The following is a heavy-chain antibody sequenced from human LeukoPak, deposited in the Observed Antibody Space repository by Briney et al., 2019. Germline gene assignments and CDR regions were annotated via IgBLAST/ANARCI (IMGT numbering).Heavy chain of an antibody. V-gene: IGHV3-48*01. D-gene: IGHD2-2*02. Sequence: PGGSLRLSCAASGFTFSSYSMNWVRQAPGKGLEWVSYISSSSSTIYYADSVKGRFTISRDNAKNSLYLQMNSLRAEDTAVYYCARDHTWASFDYWGQGTLVTVSS. CDR1: GFTFSSYS. CDR2: ISSSSSTI. J-gene: IGHJ4*02. CDR3: ARDHTWASFDY.